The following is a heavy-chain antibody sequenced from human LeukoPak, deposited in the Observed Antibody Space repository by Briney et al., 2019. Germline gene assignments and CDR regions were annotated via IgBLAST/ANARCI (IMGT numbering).Heavy chain of an antibody. J-gene: IGHJ4*02. D-gene: IGHD2-2*01. Sequence: GGSLRLSCAASGFTFSNAWMNWVRQAPGKGLEWVGRIISKTDGGTTDYAAPVKGRFTISRDDSENTLYLQMNSLKTEDTAVYYCATGYCSSTSCSKYYFDYWGQGTLVTVSS. CDR3: ATGYCSSTSCSKYYFDY. CDR1: GFTFSNAW. V-gene: IGHV3-15*01. CDR2: IISKTDGGTT.